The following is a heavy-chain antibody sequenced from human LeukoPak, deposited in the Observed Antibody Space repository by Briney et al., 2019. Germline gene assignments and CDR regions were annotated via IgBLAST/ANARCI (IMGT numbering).Heavy chain of an antibody. Sequence: SETLSLTCAVYGGSFSGYYWSWIRQPPGKGLEWIGEINHSGSTNYNPSLKSLVTISVDTSKNQFSLKLSSVTAADTAVYYCELFVVVVPAANYRRGVVDNTADYWGQGTLVTVSS. J-gene: IGHJ4*02. CDR1: GGSFSGYY. CDR3: ELFVVVVPAANYRRGVVDNTADY. CDR2: INHSGST. D-gene: IGHD2-2*01. V-gene: IGHV4-34*01.